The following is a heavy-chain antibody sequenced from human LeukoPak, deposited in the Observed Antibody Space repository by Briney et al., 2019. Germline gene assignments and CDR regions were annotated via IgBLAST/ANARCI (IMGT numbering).Heavy chain of an antibody. Sequence: ASETLSLTCTVSGGSISSYYWSWIRQPAGKGLEWIGRIYTSGSTYYNPSLKSRVTISVDTSKNQFSLKLSSVTAADTAVYYCAGVLYYYDSSPNNWFDPWGQGTLVTVSS. D-gene: IGHD3-22*01. J-gene: IGHJ5*02. V-gene: IGHV4-4*07. CDR1: GGSISSYY. CDR2: IYTSGST. CDR3: AGVLYYYDSSPNNWFDP.